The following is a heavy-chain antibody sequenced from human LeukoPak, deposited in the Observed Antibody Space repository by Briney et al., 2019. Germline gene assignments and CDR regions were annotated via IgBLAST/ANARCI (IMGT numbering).Heavy chain of an antibody. V-gene: IGHV1-69*01. D-gene: IGHD6-13*01. CDR1: GYTFTGYY. J-gene: IGHJ4*02. CDR3: ARESSSQSQIGN. CDR2: IIPIFGTA. Sequence: PGESLKISCKGSGYTFTGYYMHWVRQAPGQGLEWMGGIIPIFGTANYAQKFQGRVTITADESTSTAYMELSSLRSEDTAVYYCARESSSQSQIGNWGQGTLVTVSS.